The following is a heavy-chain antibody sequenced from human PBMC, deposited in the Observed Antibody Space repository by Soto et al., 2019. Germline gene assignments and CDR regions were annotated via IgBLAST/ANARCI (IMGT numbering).Heavy chain of an antibody. J-gene: IGHJ6*02. Sequence: ASVKVSCKASGGTSSSYAISWVRQAPGQGLEWMGGIIPIFGTANYAQKFQGRVTITADESTSTAYMELSSLRSEDTAVYYCARSPYSSGWYVGVTPSYYYYGMDVWGQGATVTVSS. CDR1: GGTSSSYA. CDR2: IIPIFGTA. CDR3: ARSPYSSGWYVGVTPSYYYYGMDV. D-gene: IGHD6-19*01. V-gene: IGHV1-69*13.